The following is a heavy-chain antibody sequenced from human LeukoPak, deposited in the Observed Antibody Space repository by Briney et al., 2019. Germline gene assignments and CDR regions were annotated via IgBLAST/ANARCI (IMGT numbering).Heavy chain of an antibody. D-gene: IGHD7-27*01. CDR2: IYSDDRT. J-gene: IGHJ4*02. CDR1: GFTVSNNY. Sequence: GGSLRLSCAASGFTVSNNYMTWVRQAPGKGLEWVSIIYSDDRTYYADSVKGRFNISRDNSKNTLYLQMNSLRAEDTAVYYCARDTGEFDYWGQGTLVTVSS. V-gene: IGHV3-53*01. CDR3: ARDTGEFDY.